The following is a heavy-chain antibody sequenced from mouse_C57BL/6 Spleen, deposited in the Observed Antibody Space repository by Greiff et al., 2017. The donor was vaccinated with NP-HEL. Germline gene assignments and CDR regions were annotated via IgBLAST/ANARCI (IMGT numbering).Heavy chain of an antibody. CDR1: GFTFSSYA. D-gene: IGHD1-1*01. J-gene: IGHJ4*01. Sequence: DVHLVESGGGLVKPGGSLKLSCAASGFTFSSYAMSWVRQTPEKRLEWVATISDGGSYTYYPDNVKGRFTISRDNAKNNLYLQMSHLKSEDTAMYYCARDWYYGSSYVRYYAMDYWGQGTSVTVSS. CDR3: ARDWYYGSSYVRYYAMDY. CDR2: ISDGGSYT. V-gene: IGHV5-4*01.